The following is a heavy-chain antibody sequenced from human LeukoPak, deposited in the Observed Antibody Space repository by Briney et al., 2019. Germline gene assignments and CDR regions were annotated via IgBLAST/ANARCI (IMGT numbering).Heavy chain of an antibody. Sequence: GGSLRLSCAASGFTFDDYAMHWVRQAPGKGLEWVSGISWNSGSIGYADSVKGRFTISRDNAKNSLYLQMNSLRAEDTAVYYCAKSPDYYDSSGYSLNDYWGQGTLVTVSS. CDR2: ISWNSGSI. V-gene: IGHV3-9*01. CDR1: GFTFDDYA. CDR3: AKSPDYYDSSGYSLNDY. D-gene: IGHD3-22*01. J-gene: IGHJ4*02.